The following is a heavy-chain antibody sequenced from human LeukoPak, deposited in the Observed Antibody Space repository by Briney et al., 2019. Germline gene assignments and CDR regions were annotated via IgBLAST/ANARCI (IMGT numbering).Heavy chain of an antibody. CDR2: ISSSSIYI. CDR1: GFTFSSYS. Sequence: GGSLRLSCAASGFTFSSYSMNWVRQAPGMGLEWVSSISSSSIYIYHADSVKGRFTISRDNAKNTLYLQMNSLRAEDTAVYYCTRDRSYANDYWGQGTLVTVSS. D-gene: IGHD1-26*01. CDR3: TRDRSYANDY. J-gene: IGHJ4*02. V-gene: IGHV3-21*01.